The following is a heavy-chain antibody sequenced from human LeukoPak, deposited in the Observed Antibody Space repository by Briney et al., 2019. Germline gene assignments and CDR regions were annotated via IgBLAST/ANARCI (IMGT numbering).Heavy chain of an antibody. V-gene: IGHV5-51*01. CDR1: GYSFTRYW. CDR2: IYPGDSDT. Sequence: GESLQISCKGSGYSFTRYWIGGGRQMPGKGREGRGIIYPGDSDTRYSPSFQGQVTISADKSISTAYLQWSSLKASDTAMYYCARRYSSSWYADYRGQGTLVTVSS. J-gene: IGHJ4*02. D-gene: IGHD6-13*01. CDR3: ARRYSSSWYADY.